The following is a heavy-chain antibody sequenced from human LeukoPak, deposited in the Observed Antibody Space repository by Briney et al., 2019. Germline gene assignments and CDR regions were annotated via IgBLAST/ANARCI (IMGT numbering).Heavy chain of an antibody. D-gene: IGHD3-10*01. CDR1: GFIFGRDS. CDR3: AKDMRVRGDSAFDI. J-gene: IGHJ3*02. CDR2: ISRDSDIR. V-gene: IGHV3-48*01. Sequence: PGGSLTLSCAASGFIFGRDSMNWVRHAPGRGLEWISYISRDSDIRYYADSVRGRFHISRDNARNSLYLQMNSLRAEDMALYYCAKDMRVRGDSAFDIWGQGTMVTVPS.